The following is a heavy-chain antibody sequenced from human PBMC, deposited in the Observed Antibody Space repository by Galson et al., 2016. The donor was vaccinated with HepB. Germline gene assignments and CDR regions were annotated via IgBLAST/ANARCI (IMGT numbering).Heavy chain of an antibody. D-gene: IGHD2-8*01. Sequence: SLRLSCAASGFTFSTYWMSWIRHAPGKGPEWAANIHKDGSDKYYVDSVKGRFTVSRDNAKNSLYLQMNSLRAEDTAVYYCARDSGVRAVDYWGQGTLVTVSS. CDR3: ARDSGVRAVDY. V-gene: IGHV3-7*01. CDR2: IHKDGSDK. CDR1: GFTFSTYW. J-gene: IGHJ4*02.